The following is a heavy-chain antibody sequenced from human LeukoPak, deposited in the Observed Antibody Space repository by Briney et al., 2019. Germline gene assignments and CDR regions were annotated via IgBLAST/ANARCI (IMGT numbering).Heavy chain of an antibody. CDR2: INTDGRST. CDR1: GFTFSNYW. V-gene: IGHV3-74*01. CDR3: AKGGGWSWSYYYHYMDV. J-gene: IGHJ6*03. Sequence: GGSLRLSCAASGFTFSNYWMHWVRQAPGKGLVWVSRINTDGRSTSYVDSVKGRFTISRDNAKNMLYLQMNSLRAEDTAVYYCAKGGGWSWSYYYHYMDVWGKGTTVTISS. D-gene: IGHD3-10*01.